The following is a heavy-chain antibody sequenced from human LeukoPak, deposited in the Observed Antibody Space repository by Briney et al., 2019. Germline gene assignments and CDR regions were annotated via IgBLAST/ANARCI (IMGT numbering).Heavy chain of an antibody. V-gene: IGHV3-21*01. CDR3: ARDPWGYYDSSGYYP. D-gene: IGHD3-22*01. Sequence: GGSLRLSCAVSGFTFSSYSMNWVRQAPGKGLEWVSSISSSSSYIYYADSVKGRFTISRDNAKNSLYLQMNSLRAEDTAVYYCARDPWGYYDSSGYYPWGQGTLVTVSS. CDR1: GFTFSSYS. CDR2: ISSSSSYI. J-gene: IGHJ5*02.